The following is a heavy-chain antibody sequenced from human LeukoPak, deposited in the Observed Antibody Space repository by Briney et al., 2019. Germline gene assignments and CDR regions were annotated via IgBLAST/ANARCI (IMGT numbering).Heavy chain of an antibody. D-gene: IGHD6-13*01. CDR1: GASISTYY. J-gene: IGHJ4*02. Sequence: PSETLSLTCTVSGASISTYYWSWIRQPPRKGLEWIGYIYYSATTNYNPSINSRVTISVDASNNQFSLKLSSVTAADTAVYYCARGVYIAAAQYGYWGQGTLVTVSS. V-gene: IGHV4-59*01. CDR2: IYYSATT. CDR3: ARGVYIAAAQYGY.